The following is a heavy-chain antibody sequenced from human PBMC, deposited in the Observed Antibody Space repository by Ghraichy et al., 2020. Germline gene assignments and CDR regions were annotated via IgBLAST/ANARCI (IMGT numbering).Heavy chain of an antibody. CDR3: ARDYDILTGHASPPDYFDY. D-gene: IGHD3-9*01. V-gene: IGHV4-39*02. J-gene: IGHJ4*01. Sequence: SETLSLTCTVSGGSISSSSYYWGWIRQPPGKGLEWIGSIYYSGSTYYNPSLKSRVTISVDTSKNQFSLKLSSVTAAVTAVYYCARDYDILTGHASPPDYFDYWGHRTLVTVSS. CDR2: IYYSGST. CDR1: GGSISSSSYY.